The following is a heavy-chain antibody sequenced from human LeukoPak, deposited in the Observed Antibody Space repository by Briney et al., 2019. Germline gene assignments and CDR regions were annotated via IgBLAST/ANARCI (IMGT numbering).Heavy chain of an antibody. V-gene: IGHV1-18*01. CDR1: GYTFTSYA. J-gene: IGHJ6*03. Sequence: ASVKVSCKASGYTFTSYAISWVRQAPGQGLEWMGWINPYNGNTKYAQKLQGRVIMSTDTSTSTAYMELRSLRSDDTAVYYCVRTKEYYDSSGYSRPYYYYYMDVWGKGTTVTVSS. CDR2: INPYNGNT. CDR3: VRTKEYYDSSGYSRPYYYYYMDV. D-gene: IGHD3-22*01.